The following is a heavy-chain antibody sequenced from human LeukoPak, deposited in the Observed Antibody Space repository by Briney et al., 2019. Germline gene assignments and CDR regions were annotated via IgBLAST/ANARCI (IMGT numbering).Heavy chain of an antibody. CDR3: ARDHSSGGGYDY. J-gene: IGHJ4*02. D-gene: IGHD3-10*01. CDR1: GYTFTGYY. CDR2: INPNRGGT. Sequence: GSLKVSCKASGYTFTGYYMHWVRPAPGQGVEWMGWINPNRGGTNNGQNFTGTVTMTSDTTISTAYIELSRLRPNDTAMYYCARDHSSGGGYDYTGQGTLVTVSS. V-gene: IGHV1-2*02.